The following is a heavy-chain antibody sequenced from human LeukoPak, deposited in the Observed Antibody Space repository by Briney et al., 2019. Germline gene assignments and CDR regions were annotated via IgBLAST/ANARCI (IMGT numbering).Heavy chain of an antibody. V-gene: IGHV3-74*01. CDR1: GVTFSSYW. CDR3: ARDHGYDFWSAKYYMDV. D-gene: IGHD3-3*01. CDR2: INTDGSST. J-gene: IGHJ6*03. Sequence: GGSLRLSCAASGVTFSSYWMHWVRQAPGKGRGWGSRINTDGSSTSYADSVKGRFTISRDNAKNTLYLQMNRLRADDTAVYYCARDHGYDFWSAKYYMDVWGKGTTVTVSS.